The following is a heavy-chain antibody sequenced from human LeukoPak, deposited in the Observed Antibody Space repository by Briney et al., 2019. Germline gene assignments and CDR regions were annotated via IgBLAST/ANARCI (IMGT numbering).Heavy chain of an antibody. CDR1: GGSISSGSYY. J-gene: IGHJ4*02. Sequence: SETLSLTCTVSGGSISSGSYYWSWIRQPAGKGLEWIGYIYYSGGTYYNPSLKSRLTISVDTSKNQISLKLSSVTAADTAVYYCAREGDYWGQGTLVTVSS. CDR2: IYYSGGT. V-gene: IGHV4-30-4*08. CDR3: AREGDY.